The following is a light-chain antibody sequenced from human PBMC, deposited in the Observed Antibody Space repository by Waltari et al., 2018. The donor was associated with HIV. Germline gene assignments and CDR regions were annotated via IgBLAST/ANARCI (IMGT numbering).Light chain of an antibody. V-gene: IGLV7-46*01. CDR3: LLYYSGVRV. CDR2: DTE. J-gene: IGLJ3*02. CDR1: TGSVPSTHS. Sequence: QVVVTQEPALSVSPGGTVTVPCPSVTGSVPSTHSAHWIQLKPGQPPRTLIYDTEKRQPWTAGRFAGSLIGGRAALMLSGALPEDEADYYCLLYYSGVRVFGGGTRLTVL.